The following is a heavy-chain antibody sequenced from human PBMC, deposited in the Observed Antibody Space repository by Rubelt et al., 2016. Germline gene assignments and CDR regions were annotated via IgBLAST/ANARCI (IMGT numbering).Heavy chain of an antibody. D-gene: IGHD2-8*01. CDR1: GYT. V-gene: IGHV7-4-1*02. CDR2: ISSNTGNP. J-gene: IGHJ5*02. Sequence: QVQLVQSGSELKKPGASVMASCRAFGYTPGQGLAWLRRISSNTGNPTNVWGFRGRVVFSLDTSVSTAYLEISTLKADDTAVYYCARDRQLAQVYWFDPWGQGTLVTVSS. CDR3: ARDRQLAQVYWFDP.